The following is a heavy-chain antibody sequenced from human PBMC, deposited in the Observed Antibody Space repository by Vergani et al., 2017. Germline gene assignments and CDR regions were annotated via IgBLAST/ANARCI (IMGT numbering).Heavy chain of an antibody. CDR2: IYPGDSDT. V-gene: IGHV5-51*03. CDR3: ARLGDSSGYYYGVHYYMDV. D-gene: IGHD3-22*01. CDR1: GYSFTSYW. J-gene: IGHJ6*03. Sequence: EVQLVQSGAEVKKPGESLKISCKGSGYSFTSYWIGWVRQMPGKGREWMGIIYPGDSDTRYSQSFQGQVTISADKSISTAYLQWSSLKASDTAMYYCARLGDSSGYYYGVHYYMDVWGKGSTVTVSS.